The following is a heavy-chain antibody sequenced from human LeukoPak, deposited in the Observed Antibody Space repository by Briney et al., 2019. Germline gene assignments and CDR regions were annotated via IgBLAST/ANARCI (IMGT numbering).Heavy chain of an antibody. CDR1: GSNITYTY. V-gene: IGHV3-53*05. CDR3: ARTSFYYDMDV. D-gene: IGHD3-16*02. Sequence: GGSLRLSCAASGSNITYTYMTWVRQAPGKELEWVSLINSGGDAYYADSLKGRITVPRDTSNNALFLQMSGLRPEDTAVYYCARTSFYYDMDVWGQGTTVTVSS. J-gene: IGHJ6*02. CDR2: INSGGDA.